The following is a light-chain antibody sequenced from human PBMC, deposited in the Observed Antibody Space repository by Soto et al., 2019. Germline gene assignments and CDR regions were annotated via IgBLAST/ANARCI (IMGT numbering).Light chain of an antibody. Sequence: QSVLTQPPSVSGAPGQRVTTSCTGSSSNIGAGFDVHWYQQLPRTAPKLLIYGNSNRPSGVPDRFSGSRSGTSASLAITGLQAEDEADYYCQSYDSSLTGSKVFGSGTKVTVL. CDR1: SSNIGAGFD. V-gene: IGLV1-40*01. J-gene: IGLJ1*01. CDR2: GNS. CDR3: QSYDSSLTGSKV.